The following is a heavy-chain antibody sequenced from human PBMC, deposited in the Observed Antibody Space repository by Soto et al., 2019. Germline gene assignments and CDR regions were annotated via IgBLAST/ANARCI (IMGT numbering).Heavy chain of an antibody. J-gene: IGHJ6*02. CDR2: IKQDGSEK. D-gene: IGHD1-1*01. CDR3: ARDRATALYYYYGMDV. Sequence: GGSLRLSCAASGFTFSSHWMSWVRQAPGKGLEWVANIKQDGSEKNYVDSVRGRFTISRDNAKNSLYLQMNSLRAEDTAVYYCARDRATALYYYYGMDVWGQGTTVTVSS. CDR1: GFTFSSHW. V-gene: IGHV3-7*03.